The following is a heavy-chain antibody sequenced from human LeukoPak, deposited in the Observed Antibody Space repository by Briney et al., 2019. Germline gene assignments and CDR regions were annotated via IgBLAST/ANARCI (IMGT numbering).Heavy chain of an antibody. J-gene: IGHJ6*03. CDR3: ARGLGTRGYSYYYMDV. CDR1: GFTFSSYS. D-gene: IGHD3-16*01. CDR2: IKRDGSEQ. Sequence: GGSLRLSCAASGFTFSSYSMNWVRQAPGKGLEWVANIKRDGSEQWYVDSVKGRFTISRDNAKNSLYLQMNSLRAEDTAVYYCARGLGTRGYSYYYMDVWGKGTTVTVSS. V-gene: IGHV3-7*01.